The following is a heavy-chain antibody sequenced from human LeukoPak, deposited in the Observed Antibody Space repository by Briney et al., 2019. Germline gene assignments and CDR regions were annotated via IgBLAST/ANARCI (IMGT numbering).Heavy chain of an antibody. V-gene: IGHV4-39*01. D-gene: IGHD4-17*01. CDR3: ARSSTVTLGGLDY. CDR2: IYYSGST. J-gene: IGHJ4*02. Sequence: SETLSLTCTVSGGSISSSSYYWGWIRQPPGKGLEWIGSIYYSGSTYYNPSLKSRVTISVDTSKNQFSLKLSSVTAADTAVYYCARSSTVTLGGLDYWGQGTLVTVSS. CDR1: GGSISSSSYY.